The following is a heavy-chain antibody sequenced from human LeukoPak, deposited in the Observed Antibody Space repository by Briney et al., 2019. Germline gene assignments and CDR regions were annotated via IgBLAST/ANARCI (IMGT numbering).Heavy chain of an antibody. CDR2: INPSGGST. D-gene: IGHD3-3*01. CDR1: GYTFTSYY. V-gene: IGHV1-46*01. CDR3: AREEYYDFWSGYYGSAAFDI. Sequence: ASVKVSCKASGYTFTSYYMHWMRQAPGQGLEWMGIINPSGGSTSYAQKFQGRVTMTRDTSTSTVYMELSSLRSEDTAVYYCAREEYYDFWSGYYGSAAFDIWGQGTMVTVSS. J-gene: IGHJ3*02.